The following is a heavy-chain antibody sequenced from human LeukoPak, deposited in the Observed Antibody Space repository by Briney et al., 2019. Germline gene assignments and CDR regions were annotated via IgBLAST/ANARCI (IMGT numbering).Heavy chain of an antibody. J-gene: IGHJ4*02. CDR2: ISYDGNNK. Sequence: GRSLRLSCAAPGFNFSNYAMPWVRQAPARGLEWVPVISYDGNNKYYTDSVKGRFTISRDNSQNTLYLQKNSLRTEDTAVYFCAKDRTMAADGTYFDYWGQGTLVTVSS. CDR3: AKDRTMAADGTYFDY. D-gene: IGHD6-13*01. CDR1: GFNFSNYA. V-gene: IGHV3-30-3*01.